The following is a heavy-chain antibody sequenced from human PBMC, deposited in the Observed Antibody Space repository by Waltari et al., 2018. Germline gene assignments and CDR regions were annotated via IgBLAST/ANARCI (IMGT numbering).Heavy chain of an antibody. J-gene: IGHJ3*01. CDR2: ISSSGSTI. CDR3: ARDPAFGAFDF. D-gene: IGHD3-10*01. V-gene: IGHV3-48*03. Sequence: EVQLVESGGGLVQPGGSLRLSCAASGFPFSSYEMNWVRQAPGKGLEWVSYISSSGSTIYYADSVKGRFTISRDNTKNSLYLQMNSLRPDDTAVYFCARDPAFGAFDFWGQGTVVTVSS. CDR1: GFPFSSYE.